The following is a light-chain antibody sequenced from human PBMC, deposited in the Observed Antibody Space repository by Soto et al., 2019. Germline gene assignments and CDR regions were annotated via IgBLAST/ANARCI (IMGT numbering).Light chain of an antibody. V-gene: IGLV1-40*01. CDR3: QSYDSSLSGSEV. CDR2: GNG. CDR1: SSNIGAGND. Sequence: QSVLTQPPSVSGAPGQRVTISCTGSSSNIGAGNDVHWYQHLPGTAPKLLIYGNGNRPSGVPDRFSGSKSGTSASLAITGLQAEDEADYYGQSYDSSLSGSEVFGTGTKLTVL. J-gene: IGLJ1*01.